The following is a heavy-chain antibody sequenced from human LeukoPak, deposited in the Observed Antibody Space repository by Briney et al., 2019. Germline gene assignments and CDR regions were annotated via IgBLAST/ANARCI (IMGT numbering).Heavy chain of an antibody. V-gene: IGHV6-1*01. CDR1: GDSVSSKSAA. CDR2: TYYRSKWYN. J-gene: IGHJ5*02. D-gene: IGHD3-9*01. Sequence: SQTLSLTCAISGDSVSSKSAAWNWIRQSPSRGLEWLGRTYYRSKWYNDYAVSVKSRITINPDTSKNQFSLQLNSVTPEDTAVYYCARGSSYYDTWSDWFDPWGQGTLVTVSS. CDR3: ARGSSYYDTWSDWFDP.